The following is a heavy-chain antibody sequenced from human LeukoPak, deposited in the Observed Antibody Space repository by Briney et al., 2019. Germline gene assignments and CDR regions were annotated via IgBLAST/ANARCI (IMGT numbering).Heavy chain of an antibody. J-gene: IGHJ4*02. CDR2: ISSRSVYI. Sequence: GGSLRLSCAAPGFTFSSYSMNWVRQAPGKRLEWVSAISSRSVYIYSADSVRGRFTISRDDAENSLFLQMNSLRAEDTAVYYCARSRTTVTKDPLDSWGQGTLVTVSS. CDR3: ARSRTTVTKDPLDS. CDR1: GFTFSSYS. V-gene: IGHV3-21*01. D-gene: IGHD4-17*01.